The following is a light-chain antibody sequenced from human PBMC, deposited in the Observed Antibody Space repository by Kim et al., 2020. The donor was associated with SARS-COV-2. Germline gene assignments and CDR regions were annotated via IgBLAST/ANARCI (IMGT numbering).Light chain of an antibody. V-gene: IGKV1-5*03. CDR1: QSISSW. Sequence: SASVGDRVTITCRASQSISSWLAWYPQKPGKAPKLLIYKASSLESGVPSRFSGSGSGTEFTLTISSLQPDDFATYYCQQYNSYPHTFGQGTKLEI. J-gene: IGKJ2*01. CDR3: QQYNSYPHT. CDR2: KAS.